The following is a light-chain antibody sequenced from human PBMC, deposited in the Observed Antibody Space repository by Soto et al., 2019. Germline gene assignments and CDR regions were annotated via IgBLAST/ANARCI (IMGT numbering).Light chain of an antibody. V-gene: IGKV1-5*01. CDR2: DAS. J-gene: IGKJ2*01. CDR1: QSISSW. Sequence: DIQVTQSPSTLFASVGDRVTITCRASQSISSWFAWYQQKPGKAPKLLIYDASSLESGVPSRFSGSGSGTEFTLTISSLQPDDFATYYCQQYNSYLYTFGQGTKLEIK. CDR3: QQYNSYLYT.